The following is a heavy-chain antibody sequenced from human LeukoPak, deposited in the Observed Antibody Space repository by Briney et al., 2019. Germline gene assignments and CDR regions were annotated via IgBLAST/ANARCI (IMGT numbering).Heavy chain of an antibody. Sequence: ETLSLTCTVSGGSISSGDYYWSWVRQAPGKGLEWVSVIYSGGSTYYADSVKGRFTISRDNSKNTLYLQMNSLRAEDTAVYYCASFIVVVPAAISDYWGQGTLVTVSS. D-gene: IGHD2-2*01. CDR2: IYSGGST. V-gene: IGHV3-66*02. CDR3: ASFIVVVPAAISDY. CDR1: GGSISSGDYY. J-gene: IGHJ4*02.